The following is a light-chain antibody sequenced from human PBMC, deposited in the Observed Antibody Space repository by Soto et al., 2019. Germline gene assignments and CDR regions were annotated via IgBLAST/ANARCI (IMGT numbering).Light chain of an antibody. Sequence: EIVMTQSPATLSVSPGERATLSCRASQSIRSNYLAWYQQKPGQAPRLLIHEISTRAPGIPARFSGSGSGTEFPLTISSLQSEDLAVYFCQQYSAWPLTFGPGTKVDL. CDR3: QQYSAWPLT. V-gene: IGKV3-15*01. CDR2: EIS. J-gene: IGKJ3*01. CDR1: QSIRSN.